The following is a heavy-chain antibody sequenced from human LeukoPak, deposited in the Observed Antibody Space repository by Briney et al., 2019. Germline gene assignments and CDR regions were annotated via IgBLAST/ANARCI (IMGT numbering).Heavy chain of an antibody. CDR3: ARDPVSLIVVIIRYFDF. Sequence: PSETLSLTCTVSGGSISSSSYYWGWIRQPPGKGLEWIGSISYSGSTYYNPSLKSRVTISVDTSKNQFSLKLSSVTAADTAVYYCARDPVSLIVVIIRYFDFWGQGSLVTVSS. J-gene: IGHJ4*02. V-gene: IGHV4-39*07. CDR1: GGSISSSSYY. CDR2: ISYSGST. D-gene: IGHD3-22*01.